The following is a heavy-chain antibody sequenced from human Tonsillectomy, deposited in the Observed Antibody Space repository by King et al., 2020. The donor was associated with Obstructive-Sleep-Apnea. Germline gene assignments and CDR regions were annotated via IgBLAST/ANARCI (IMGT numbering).Heavy chain of an antibody. CDR2: IHFRGST. CDR1: GGSISSDDYS. D-gene: IGHD1-1*01. CDR3: ARDTGTGRFVGWFDP. J-gene: IGHJ5*02. Sequence: QLQESGSGLVKPSQTLSLTCAVSGGSISSDDYSWSWIRQPPGEGLEWIGHIHFRGSTDYNPSLKSRITLSMDWSKNQFSLKLSSVTPADTAVYYCARDTGTGRFVGWFDPWGQGTLVTVSS. V-gene: IGHV4-30-2*01.